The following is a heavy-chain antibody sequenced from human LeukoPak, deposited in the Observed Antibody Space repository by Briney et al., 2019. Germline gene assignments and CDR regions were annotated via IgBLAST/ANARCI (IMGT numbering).Heavy chain of an antibody. CDR1: GFTFGRYW. Sequence: HPGGSLRLSCAASGFTFGRYWMGWVRQAPRKGLEWVANIKQDGSETYYLASMKGRFTISRDNAKTSLYLQLSSLRAEDTAVYYCARDKGDYDTSGSLFTFGDQGTLVTVSS. J-gene: IGHJ4*02. CDR2: IKQDGSET. V-gene: IGHV3-7*03. CDR3: ARDKGDYDTSGSLFTF. D-gene: IGHD3-22*01.